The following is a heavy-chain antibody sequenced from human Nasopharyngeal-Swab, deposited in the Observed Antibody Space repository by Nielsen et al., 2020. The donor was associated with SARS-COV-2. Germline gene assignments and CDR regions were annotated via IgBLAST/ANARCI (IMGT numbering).Heavy chain of an antibody. CDR2: ISWNSGSI. J-gene: IGHJ6*02. V-gene: IGHV3-9*01. Sequence: SLNISCAASGFTFDDYAMHWVRQAPGTGLEWVSDISWNSGSIGYADSVKDRFTISRDNAKNSLYLQMNSLRAEDTALYYCAKDMAYYYGMDVWGQGTTVTVSS. CDR3: AKDMAYYYGMDV. CDR1: GFTFDDYA.